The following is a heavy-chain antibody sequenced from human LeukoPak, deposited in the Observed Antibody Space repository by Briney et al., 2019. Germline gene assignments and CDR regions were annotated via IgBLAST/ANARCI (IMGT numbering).Heavy chain of an antibody. Sequence: PGRSLRLSCAASGFTFSSYGMHWVRQAPGKGLEWVAVISYDGSNKYYADSVKGRFTISRDNSKNTLYLQMNSLRAEDTAVYYCARGNYGVLFDYWGQGTLVTVSS. D-gene: IGHD4-17*01. CDR1: GFTFSSYG. J-gene: IGHJ4*02. CDR2: ISYDGSNK. CDR3: ARGNYGVLFDY. V-gene: IGHV3-30*03.